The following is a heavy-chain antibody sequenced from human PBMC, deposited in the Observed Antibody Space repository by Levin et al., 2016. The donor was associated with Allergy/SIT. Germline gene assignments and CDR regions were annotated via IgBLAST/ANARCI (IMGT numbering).Heavy chain of an antibody. V-gene: IGHV3-23*01. CDR2: ISGSGGST. CDR1: GFTFSSHA. CDR3: AKACGATKVYYGMDV. D-gene: IGHD1-26*01. J-gene: IGHJ6*02. Sequence: GGSLRLSCAASGFTFSSHAMSWVRQAPGKGLEWVSAISGSGGSTYYADSVKGRFTISRDNSKNTLYLQMNSLRAEDTAVYYCAKACGATKVYYGMDVWGQGTTVTVSS.